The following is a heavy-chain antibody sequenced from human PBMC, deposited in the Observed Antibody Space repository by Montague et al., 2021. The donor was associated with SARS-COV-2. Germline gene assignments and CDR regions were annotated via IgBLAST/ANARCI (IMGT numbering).Heavy chain of an antibody. CDR3: AREGQLAQRVGPIAQKIHYYYGMDV. D-gene: IGHD6-13*01. V-gene: IGHV6-1*01. Sequence: CAISGDSVSSNSAAWNWIRQSPSRGLEWLGRTYYRSKWYNDYAVSVKSRITINPDTSKNQFSLKLSSVTAADTAVYYCAREGQLAQRVGPIAQKIHYYYGMDVWGQGTTVTVSS. CDR2: TYYRSKWYN. CDR1: GDSVSSNSAA. J-gene: IGHJ6*02.